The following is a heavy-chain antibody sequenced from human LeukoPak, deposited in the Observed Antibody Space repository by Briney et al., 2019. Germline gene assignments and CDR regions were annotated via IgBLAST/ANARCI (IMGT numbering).Heavy chain of an antibody. J-gene: IGHJ3*02. CDR3: GRRMPHSGSYSLAFDI. CDR1: GYTFSNYG. V-gene: IGHV1-2*02. Sequence: ASVKVSCKASGYTFSNYGITWVRQAPGQGLEWMGWINPYRVGTHYAQQFQGRVTLTRDTSISTAYMELTRLRSDDTAVYYCGRRMPHSGSYSLAFDIWGQGTMVTVSS. D-gene: IGHD1-26*01. CDR2: INPYRVGT.